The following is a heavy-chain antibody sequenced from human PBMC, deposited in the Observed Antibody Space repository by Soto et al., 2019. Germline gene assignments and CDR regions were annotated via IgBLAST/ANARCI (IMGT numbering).Heavy chain of an antibody. Sequence: SVQGSFQASGYTFTSYGISWVRQAPIQGLEWMGWISTYNGNTNYAQKFQGRVTMTTDTSTSTAYMELRSLRSEDTALYYCARDRGTYSDFWSGYTQVYYFDYWGQGTQVTVYS. J-gene: IGHJ4*02. CDR3: ARDRGTYSDFWSGYTQVYYFDY. CDR1: GYTFTSYG. V-gene: IGHV1-18*04. D-gene: IGHD3-3*01. CDR2: ISTYNGNT.